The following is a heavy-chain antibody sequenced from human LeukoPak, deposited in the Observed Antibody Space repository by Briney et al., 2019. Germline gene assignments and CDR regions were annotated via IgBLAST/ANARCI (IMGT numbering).Heavy chain of an antibody. CDR1: GFTFSNFW. CDR2: ISGGGGNT. Sequence: PGGSLRLSCTASGFTFSNFWMGWVRQAPGKGLEWVSAISGGGGNTYYADSVKGRFTISRDNSKNTLYLQMNSLRAEDTAVYYCGKNRYSGSLSPFDIWGQGTVVTVSS. CDR3: GKNRYSGSLSPFDI. V-gene: IGHV3-23*01. D-gene: IGHD1-26*01. J-gene: IGHJ3*02.